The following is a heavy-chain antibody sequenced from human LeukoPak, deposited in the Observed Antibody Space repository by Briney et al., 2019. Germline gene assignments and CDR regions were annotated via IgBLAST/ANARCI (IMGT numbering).Heavy chain of an antibody. CDR2: INPNSGGT. J-gene: IGHJ4*02. V-gene: IGHV1-2*02. CDR1: GYTFIGYY. D-gene: IGHD3-3*01. Sequence: GASVKVSCKASGYTFIGYYMHWVRQAPGQGLEWMGWINPNSGGTNSAQKFQGRVTMTRDTSISTAYMELSRLRSDDTAVYYCARVRRFLNGGVAGIDYWGQGSLVTVSS. CDR3: ARVRRFLNGGVAGIDY.